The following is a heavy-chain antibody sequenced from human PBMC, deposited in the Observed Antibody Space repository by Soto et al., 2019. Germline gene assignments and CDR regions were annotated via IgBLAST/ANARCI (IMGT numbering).Heavy chain of an antibody. V-gene: IGHV1-24*01. J-gene: IGHJ5*02. D-gene: IGHD2-15*01. CDR1: GYTLTELS. CDR2: FDPEDGET. Sequence: ASVVSCKVSGYTLTELSMHWVRQAPGKGLDWMGGFDPEDGETIYAQKFQGRVTMTEDTSTDTAYMELSSLRSEDTAVYYCATSLLHCSGGSCYSGWFDPWGQGTLVTVSS. CDR3: ATSLLHCSGGSCYSGWFDP.